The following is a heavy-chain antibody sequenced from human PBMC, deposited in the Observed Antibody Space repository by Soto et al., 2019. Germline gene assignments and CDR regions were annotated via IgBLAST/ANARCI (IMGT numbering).Heavy chain of an antibody. D-gene: IGHD5-18*01. CDR3: ARTGYGDHFDY. CDR1: GGSMSNYH. Sequence: TETLSLTCTVSGGSMSNYHWCWIRQSPGKGLEFIGYTHDSGIINYNPSLMSRVAISLDTSKNQFSLKLTSVTAADTALYYCARTGYGDHFDYWGRGTLVTVSS. V-gene: IGHV4-59*01. J-gene: IGHJ4*02. CDR2: THDSGII.